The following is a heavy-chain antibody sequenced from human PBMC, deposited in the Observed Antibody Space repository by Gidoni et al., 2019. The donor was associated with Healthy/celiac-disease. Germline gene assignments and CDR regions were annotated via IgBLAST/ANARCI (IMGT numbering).Heavy chain of an antibody. CDR3: ARMRWLQSGPFDY. CDR2: IIPIFGTA. Sequence: QVQLVQSGAEVKKPGYSVKVSCKASGGTVSSYAISWVRQAPGQGLEWMGGIIPIFGTANYAQKFQGRVTITADESTSTAYMELSSLRSEDTAVYYCARMRWLQSGPFDYWGQGTLVTVSS. CDR1: GGTVSSYA. V-gene: IGHV1-69*01. J-gene: IGHJ4*02. D-gene: IGHD5-12*01.